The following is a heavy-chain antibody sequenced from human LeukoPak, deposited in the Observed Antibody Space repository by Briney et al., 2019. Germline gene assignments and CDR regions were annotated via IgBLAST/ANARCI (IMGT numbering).Heavy chain of an antibody. CDR3: ARGLGTAMAEVTDY. D-gene: IGHD5-18*01. V-gene: IGHV1-8*01. J-gene: IGHJ4*02. Sequence: ASVKVSCKASGYTFTSYDINWVRQATGQGLEWMGWMNPNSGNTGYAQKFRGRVTMTRNTSISTAYMELSSLRSEDTAVYYCARGLGTAMAEVTDYWGQGTLVTVSS. CDR2: MNPNSGNT. CDR1: GYTFTSYD.